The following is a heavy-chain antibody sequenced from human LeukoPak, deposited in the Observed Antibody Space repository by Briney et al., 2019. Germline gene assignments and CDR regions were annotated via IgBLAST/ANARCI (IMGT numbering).Heavy chain of an antibody. Sequence: ASVKVSCKASGYTFTDYAISWVRQGPGQGLGWMGWVSAYNGVTNYAQNFQDRVTMTTDTPTTTAYMELRSLRSDDTAVYFCARVDLYYDSSGYSRAANDYWGQGTLVTVSS. V-gene: IGHV1-18*01. J-gene: IGHJ4*02. CDR3: ARVDLYYDSSGYSRAANDY. CDR1: GYTFTDYA. D-gene: IGHD3-22*01. CDR2: VSAYNGVT.